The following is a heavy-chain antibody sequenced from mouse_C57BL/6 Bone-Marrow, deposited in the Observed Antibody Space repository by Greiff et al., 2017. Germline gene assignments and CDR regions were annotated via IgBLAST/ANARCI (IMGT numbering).Heavy chain of an antibody. CDR3: TTRSYGSFCFYY. CDR1: GFNIKDAY. CDR2: IDPENGDP. J-gene: IGHJ2*01. D-gene: IGHD1-1*01. V-gene: IGHV14-4*01. Sequence: DVKLQESGAELVRPGASVKLSCTASGFNIKDAYMHWVKQRPEQGLEWIGWIDPENGDPEYASKFQGKATITADTSSNTAYLQLNSLRSEDTAVYYCTTRSYGSFCFYYEGQGTTLTVTA.